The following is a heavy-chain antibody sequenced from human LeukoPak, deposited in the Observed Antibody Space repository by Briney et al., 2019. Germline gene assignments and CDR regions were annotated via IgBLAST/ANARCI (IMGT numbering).Heavy chain of an antibody. Sequence: SETLSLTCTVSGGSISSYYWSWIRQPPGKGLEWIGYIYYSGSTNYNPSLKSRVTISVDTSKNQFSLKLSSVTAADTAVYYCARDSGLIAAADTDAFDIWGQGTMVTVSS. D-gene: IGHD6-13*01. J-gene: IGHJ3*02. CDR2: IYYSGST. CDR3: ARDSGLIAAADTDAFDI. CDR1: GGSISSYY. V-gene: IGHV4-59*01.